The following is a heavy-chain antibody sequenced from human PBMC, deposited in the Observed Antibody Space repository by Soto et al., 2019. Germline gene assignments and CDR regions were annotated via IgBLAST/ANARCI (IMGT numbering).Heavy chain of an antibody. Sequence: QITLKESGPPLVIPAQTLTLPCAFSGFSLTTTSMGVAWIRQPPGKALEWLALIYWDDDQRYSPSLKDRLTISKDTSRSRVVLTISNMNPEDTGTYFCAHAGDYDLLSFDHWGPGTLVTVSS. CDR3: AHAGDYDLLSFDH. V-gene: IGHV2-5*02. J-gene: IGHJ4*02. D-gene: IGHD4-17*01. CDR1: GFSLTTTSMG. CDR2: IYWDDDQ.